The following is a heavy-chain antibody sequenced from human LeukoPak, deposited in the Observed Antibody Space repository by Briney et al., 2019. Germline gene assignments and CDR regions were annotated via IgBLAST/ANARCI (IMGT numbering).Heavy chain of an antibody. CDR3: AREIGSSWFGRYYYMDV. J-gene: IGHJ6*03. CDR1: GYTFTSYD. Sequence: ASVKVSCKASGYTFTSYDINRVRQATGQGLEWMGWMNPNSGNTGYAQKFQGRVTMTRNTSISTAYMELSSLRSEDTAVYYCAREIGSSWFGRYYYMDVWGKGTTVTVSS. CDR2: MNPNSGNT. D-gene: IGHD6-13*01. V-gene: IGHV1-8*01.